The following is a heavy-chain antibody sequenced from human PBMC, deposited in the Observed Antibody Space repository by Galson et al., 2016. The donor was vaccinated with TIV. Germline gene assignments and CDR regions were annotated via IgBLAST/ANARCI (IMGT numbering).Heavy chain of an antibody. D-gene: IGHD3-16*01. V-gene: IGHV3-30*18. CDR2: ISHDGSKK. J-gene: IGHJ4*02. Sequence: SLRLSCAASGFTFSSHDMYWVRQAPGKGLEWVAFISHDGSKKYYADSVKGRFTISRDNSKNTLSVQMNSLRVEDTAVYYCAKDIQKITFALDYWGQGTLVTVSS. CDR3: AKDIQKITFALDY. CDR1: GFTFSSHD.